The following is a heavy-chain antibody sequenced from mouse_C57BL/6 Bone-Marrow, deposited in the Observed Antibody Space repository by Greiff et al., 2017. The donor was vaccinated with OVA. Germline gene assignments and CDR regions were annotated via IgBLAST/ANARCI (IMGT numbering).Heavy chain of an antibody. CDR2: ISYDGSN. V-gene: IGHV3-6*01. CDR1: GYSITSGYY. CDR3: ATYFPYYYCSWYFDY. J-gene: IGHJ2*01. Sequence: DVKLVESGPGLVKPSQSLSLTCSVTGYSITSGYYWNWIRQFPGNKLEWMGYISYDGSNNYNPSLKNRISITRDTSKNQFFLKLNSVTTEDTATYYCATYFPYYYCSWYFDYWGQGTTLTVSS. D-gene: IGHD1-1*01.